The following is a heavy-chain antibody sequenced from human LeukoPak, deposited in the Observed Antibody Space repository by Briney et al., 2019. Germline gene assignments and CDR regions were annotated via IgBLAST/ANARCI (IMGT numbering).Heavy chain of an antibody. CDR3: ARDSPGYGAYVS. CDR1: GFTFSTYW. Sequence: GGSLRLSCAASGFTFSTYWMTWVRQAPGKGLEWVANIKEDGSREYYVDSVKGRFTISRDNAKNSLYLQMDSLTAEDTAVYYCARDSPGYGAYVSWGQGTLVSVSS. CDR2: IKEDGSRE. D-gene: IGHD5-12*01. J-gene: IGHJ1*01. V-gene: IGHV3-7*01.